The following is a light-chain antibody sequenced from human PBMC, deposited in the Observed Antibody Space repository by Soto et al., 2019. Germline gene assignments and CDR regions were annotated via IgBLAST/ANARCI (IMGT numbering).Light chain of an antibody. CDR2: GAS. Sequence: ETVMTQSPATLSVSPGERATLSCRASQSVSNNLAWYQQKSSQAPRLLLYGASTRATGIPARFSGSGSGTEFTLTISSLQSEDFAVYYCQQYNEWPPVTFGQGTRLEIK. V-gene: IGKV3-15*01. J-gene: IGKJ5*01. CDR1: QSVSNN. CDR3: QQYNEWPPVT.